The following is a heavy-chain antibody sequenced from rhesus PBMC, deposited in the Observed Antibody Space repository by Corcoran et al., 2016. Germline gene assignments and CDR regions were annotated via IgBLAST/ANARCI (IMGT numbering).Heavy chain of an antibody. J-gene: IGHJ4*01. CDR3: AREDGNTRFDY. Sequence: QVQLQESGPGLVKPSETLSLTCAVSGGSFSSYWWSWIRQPPGRGLGWIGEIKGNFGRTHYNPSLKCRVTISQDASKNQFSLRLNSVTAADTAIYYCAREDGNTRFDYWGQGVLVTVSS. CDR1: GGSFSSYW. CDR2: IKGNFGRT. D-gene: IGHD4-35*01. V-gene: IGHV4-80*01.